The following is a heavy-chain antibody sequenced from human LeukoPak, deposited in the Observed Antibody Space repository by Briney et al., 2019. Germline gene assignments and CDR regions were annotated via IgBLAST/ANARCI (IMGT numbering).Heavy chain of an antibody. V-gene: IGHV1-69*04. Sequence: ASVKVSCKASGGTFSSYAISWVRQAPGQGLEWMGRIIPILGIANYAQKFQGRVTITADKSTSTAYMELSSLRSEDTAVYYCARDHNFGDLLTDYWGQGTLVTVSS. D-gene: IGHD4-17*01. CDR1: GGTFSSYA. CDR3: ARDHNFGDLLTDY. J-gene: IGHJ4*02. CDR2: IIPILGIA.